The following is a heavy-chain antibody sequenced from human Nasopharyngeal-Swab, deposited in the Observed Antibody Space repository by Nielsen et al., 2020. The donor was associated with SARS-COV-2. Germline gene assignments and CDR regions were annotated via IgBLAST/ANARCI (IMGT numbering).Heavy chain of an antibody. D-gene: IGHD6-13*01. V-gene: IGHV4-34*01. CDR2: INHSGRT. J-gene: IGHJ4*02. Sequence: SETLSLTCAVYAGSFSGYYWSWIRQPPGKGLEWIGEINHSGRTNYNPSLKSRVTTSVDTSKNQFSLKLSSVTAADTAVYYCARIAGTFAFVDYWGQGTLVTVSS. CDR3: ARIAGTFAFVDY. CDR1: AGSFSGYY.